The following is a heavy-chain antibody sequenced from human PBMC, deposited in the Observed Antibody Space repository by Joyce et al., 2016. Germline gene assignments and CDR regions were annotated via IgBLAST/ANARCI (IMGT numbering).Heavy chain of an antibody. CDR3: TTPSCAN. V-gene: IGHV3-48*03. J-gene: IGHJ4*02. CDR1: GIIFSNKE. Sequence: EVQLVESGGGLVQPGGALRLSCAASGIIFSNKEMNWVRQAPGKGLEWVSSINSDDSRIHYADSVRGRFTISRDNARNSLYLEMNSLRVEYTAIYYCTTPSCANWGQGSLVTVSS. CDR2: INSDDSRI. D-gene: IGHD2-2*01.